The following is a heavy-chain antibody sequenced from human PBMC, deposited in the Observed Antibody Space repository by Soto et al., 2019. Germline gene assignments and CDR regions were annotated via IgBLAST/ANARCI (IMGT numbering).Heavy chain of an antibody. CDR3: ARIPLPARGCGPWIQFYYDS. J-gene: IGHJ4*02. CDR2: IHDSGSY. V-gene: IGHV4-59*12. CDR1: GGSISGSA. Sequence: SETLSLTCTISGGSISGSAWSWIRQPPGKGLEWIGFIHDSGSYNYNSSLRSRLNMSFVPSSKQFSLNLRSVTAADTATYFCARIPLPARGCGPWIQFYYDSWGRGAPVTVSS. D-gene: IGHD3-16*01.